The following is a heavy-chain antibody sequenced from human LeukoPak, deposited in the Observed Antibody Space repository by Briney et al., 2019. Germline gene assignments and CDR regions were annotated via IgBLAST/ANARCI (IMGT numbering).Heavy chain of an antibody. CDR2: ISWNSGSI. J-gene: IGHJ6*02. CDR3: AKDTDCSSTSCYGPGFYYYYGMDV. D-gene: IGHD2-2*01. Sequence: PGRSLRLSCAASGFTFDDYAMHWVRQAPGKGLEWDSGISWNSGSIGYADSVKGRFTISRDNAKNSLYLQMNSLRAEDTALYYCAKDTDCSSTSCYGPGFYYYYGMDVWGQGTTVTVSS. CDR1: GFTFDDYA. V-gene: IGHV3-9*01.